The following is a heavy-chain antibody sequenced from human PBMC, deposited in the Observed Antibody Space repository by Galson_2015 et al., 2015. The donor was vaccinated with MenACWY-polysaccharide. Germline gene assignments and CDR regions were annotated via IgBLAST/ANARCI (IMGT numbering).Heavy chain of an antibody. V-gene: IGHV3-23*01. D-gene: IGHD3-22*01. Sequence: SLRLSCAASGFAFSSYAMSWVRQAPGKGLEWVSTMSGRRGYTYYADSVKGRFTISRDNSKNTLYLQMNNLRADDTAIYSCATHPKGADSRVYDYWGQGTLVTVSS. CDR3: ATHPKGADSRVYDY. J-gene: IGHJ4*02. CDR2: MSGRRGYT. CDR1: GFAFSSYA.